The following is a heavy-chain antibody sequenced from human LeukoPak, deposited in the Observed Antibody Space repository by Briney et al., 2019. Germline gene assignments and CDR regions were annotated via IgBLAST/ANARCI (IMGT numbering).Heavy chain of an antibody. CDR2: SDPEDGET. CDR3: ATQYDIGPGDAFDI. CDR1: GYTLTELS. Sequence: GASVKVSCKVSGYTLTELSMHWVRQAPGKGLEWMGGSDPEDGETIYAQKFQGRVTMTEDTSTDTAYTELSSLRSEDTAVYYCATQYDIGPGDAFDIWGQGTMVTVSS. J-gene: IGHJ3*02. D-gene: IGHD3-9*01. V-gene: IGHV1-24*01.